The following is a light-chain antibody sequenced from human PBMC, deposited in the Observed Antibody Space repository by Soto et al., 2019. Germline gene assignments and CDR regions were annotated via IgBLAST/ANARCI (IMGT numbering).Light chain of an antibody. V-gene: IGLV2-8*01. CDR2: EDS. CDR3: SSFADSVNFAV. Sequence: QSVLTQPPSPSGSPGQSVTISCTGTSSNVGGYNYVYWYQQQPGKAPKLMIYEDSKRPSGVPDRFSGSTSGNTASLAVSGLQSEDEAEYYCSSFADSVNFAVFGTGTKLTVL. CDR1: SSNVGGYNY. J-gene: IGLJ1*01.